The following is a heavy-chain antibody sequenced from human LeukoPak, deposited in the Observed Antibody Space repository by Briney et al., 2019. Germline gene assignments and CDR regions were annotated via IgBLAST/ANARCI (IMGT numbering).Heavy chain of an antibody. CDR2: TNPNSGDT. V-gene: IGHV1-2*02. Sequence: ASVKVSCKASGYTFTGYYMHWVRQAPGQGLEWMGWTNPNSGDTNYAQKFQGRVTMTRDTSISTAYMDLSKLTDDDTAVYYCARGLLDYWGQGTLVTVSS. J-gene: IGHJ4*02. CDR3: ARGLLDY. CDR1: GYTFTGYY.